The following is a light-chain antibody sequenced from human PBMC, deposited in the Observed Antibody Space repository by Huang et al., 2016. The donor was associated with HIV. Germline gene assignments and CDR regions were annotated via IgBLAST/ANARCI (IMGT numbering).Light chain of an antibody. CDR1: QDISNY. CDR3: QQYDNLRRT. CDR2: DTS. J-gene: IGKJ3*01. Sequence: DIQMTQSPSSLSASVGDRVTITCQASQDISNYLNWYQQKPGKAPKLLIFDTSNLKTVVPSRFSGSGSGTDFTFTISSLQPEDIATYYCQQYDNLRRTFGPGTKVDIK. V-gene: IGKV1-33*01.